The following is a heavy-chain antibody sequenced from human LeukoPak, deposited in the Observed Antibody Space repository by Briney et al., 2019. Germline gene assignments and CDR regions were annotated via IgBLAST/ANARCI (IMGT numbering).Heavy chain of an antibody. Sequence: ASVTVSCKASGYTFTNYGISWVRQAPGQGLEWMGWISGYNGNTKYAQKYQSRVTMTTDTSTNTVNMELKSLRSDDTAVFYCARSGSHNYYYYGMDVWGQGTTVIVSS. D-gene: IGHD1-26*01. CDR2: ISGYNGNT. CDR3: ARSGSHNYYYYGMDV. V-gene: IGHV1-18*01. J-gene: IGHJ6*02. CDR1: GYTFTNYG.